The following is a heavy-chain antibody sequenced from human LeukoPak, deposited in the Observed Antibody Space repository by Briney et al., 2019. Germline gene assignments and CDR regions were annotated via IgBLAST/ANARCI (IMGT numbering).Heavy chain of an antibody. J-gene: IGHJ5*02. Sequence: ASVKVSCKASGYTFTSYGISWVRQAPGQGLEWMGWISAYNGNTNYAQKLQGRVTMTTDTSTSTAYMELRSLRSDDTAVYYCTRDRNVGSSNWFDPWGRGTLVTVSS. CDR3: TRDRNVGSSNWFDP. V-gene: IGHV1-18*01. D-gene: IGHD1-26*01. CDR2: ISAYNGNT. CDR1: GYTFTSYG.